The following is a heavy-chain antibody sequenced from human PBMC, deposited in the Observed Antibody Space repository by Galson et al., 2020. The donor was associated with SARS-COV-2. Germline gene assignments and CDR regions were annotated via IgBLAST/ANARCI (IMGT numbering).Heavy chain of an antibody. Sequence: SETLSLTCTVSGGSIIITSYHWAWIRQTPGKGLEWIGSIYHSGSTYYDATLKSRVTISVDKFNNQFSLKMTSVTAADTAVYYCARDGASGAEYISDWGQGTLVTVSS. D-gene: IGHD6-6*01. CDR3: ARDGASGAEYISD. V-gene: IGHV4-39*07. CDR2: IYHSGST. J-gene: IGHJ4*02. CDR1: GGSIIITSYH.